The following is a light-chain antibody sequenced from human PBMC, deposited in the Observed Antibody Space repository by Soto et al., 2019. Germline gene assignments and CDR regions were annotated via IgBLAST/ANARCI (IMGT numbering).Light chain of an antibody. CDR2: DAS. J-gene: IGKJ4*01. V-gene: IGKV3-11*01. CDR1: QSANNY. CDR3: QQPGTWSCLT. Sequence: EIVLMQSPGTLSLSPGERATLSCRASQSANNYLAWYPQKPGQAPRLLIYDASNLATGILPRFSGSGSGTDFTLTVSSPEPEDSAVYYCQQPGTWSCLTVGGGTRVDI.